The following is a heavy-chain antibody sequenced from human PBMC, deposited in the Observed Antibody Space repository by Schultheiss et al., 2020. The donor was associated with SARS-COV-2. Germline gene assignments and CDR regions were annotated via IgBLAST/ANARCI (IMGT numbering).Heavy chain of an antibody. D-gene: IGHD4-23*01. CDR2: INSDGSSI. Sequence: GGSLRLSCAASGFTFSSYGMHWVRQAPGKGLVWVSRINSDGSSISYADCVKGRFTISRDNAKSTLYLQMNSLRAEDTAVYYCARETYGGNALDIWGQGTMVTVSS. V-gene: IGHV3-74*01. J-gene: IGHJ3*02. CDR3: ARETYGGNALDI. CDR1: GFTFSSYG.